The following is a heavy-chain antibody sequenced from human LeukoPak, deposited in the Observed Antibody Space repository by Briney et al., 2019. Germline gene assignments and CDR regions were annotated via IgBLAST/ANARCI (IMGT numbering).Heavy chain of an antibody. CDR1: GYSISSGYY. J-gene: IGHJ6*03. Sequence: SETLSLTCTVSGYSISSGYYWGWIRQPPGKGLEWIGSIYHSGSTYYNPSLKSRVTISVDTSKNQFSLKLSSVTAADTAVYYCARDRVAAGGGGYYYYYYMDVWGKGTTVTISS. CDR3: ARDRVAAGGGGYYYYYYMDV. V-gene: IGHV4-38-2*02. CDR2: IYHSGST. D-gene: IGHD6-13*01.